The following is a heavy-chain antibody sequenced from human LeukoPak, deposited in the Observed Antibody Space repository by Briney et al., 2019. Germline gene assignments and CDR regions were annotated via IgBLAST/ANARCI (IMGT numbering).Heavy chain of an antibody. CDR1: GFTVSSNY. CDR3: ARDFGVRGNFQD. J-gene: IGHJ1*01. CDR2: IYYSGST. V-gene: IGHV4-39*07. D-gene: IGHD3-10*01. Sequence: GSLRLSCAASGFTVSSNYMTWVRQPPGKGLEWFGSIYYSGSTYYNPSLKSRVTISVDTSKNRFSLKLNSLTAADTAVYYCARDFGVRGNFQDWGQGTLVTVSS.